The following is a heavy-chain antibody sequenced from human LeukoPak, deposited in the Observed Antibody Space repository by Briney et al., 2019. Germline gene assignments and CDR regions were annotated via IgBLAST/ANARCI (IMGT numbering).Heavy chain of an antibody. CDR3: AGDLMGIAYRGAFYY. Sequence: GGSVRLSCAASGFTFSDYYMSWIRQAPGKGLEWVSYISSSGSTIYYADSVKGRFTISRDNAKNSLYLQMNSLRAEDTAVYYCAGDLMGIAYRGAFYYWGQGTLVTVSS. J-gene: IGHJ4*02. D-gene: IGHD6-13*01. CDR2: ISSSGSTI. V-gene: IGHV3-11*01. CDR1: GFTFSDYY.